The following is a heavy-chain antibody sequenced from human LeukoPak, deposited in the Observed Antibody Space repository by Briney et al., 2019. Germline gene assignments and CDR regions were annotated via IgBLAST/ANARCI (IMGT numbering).Heavy chain of an antibody. Sequence: GRSLRLSCAASGFTFSSYSMNWVRQAPGKGLEWVSSISSSSSYIYYADSVKGRFTISRDNAKNSLYLQMNSLRAEDTAVYYCARDVGASGGGSGLGYWGQGTLVTVSS. J-gene: IGHJ4*02. CDR2: ISSSSSYI. D-gene: IGHD1-26*01. V-gene: IGHV3-21*01. CDR3: ARDVGASGGGSGLGY. CDR1: GFTFSSYS.